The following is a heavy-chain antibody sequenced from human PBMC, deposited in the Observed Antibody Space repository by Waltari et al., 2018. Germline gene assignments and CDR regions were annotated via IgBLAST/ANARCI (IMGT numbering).Heavy chain of an antibody. CDR1: GFTFSSYG. CDR3: ARATLYDSSGYSY. Sequence: QVQLVESGGGVVQPGRSLRLSCAASGFTFSSYGMHWVRQAPGKGPEWVAVIWYDGSNKYYADSVKGRFTISRDNSKNTLYLQMNSLRAEDTAVYYCARATLYDSSGYSYWGQGTLVTVSS. D-gene: IGHD3-22*01. V-gene: IGHV3-33*01. J-gene: IGHJ4*02. CDR2: IWYDGSNK.